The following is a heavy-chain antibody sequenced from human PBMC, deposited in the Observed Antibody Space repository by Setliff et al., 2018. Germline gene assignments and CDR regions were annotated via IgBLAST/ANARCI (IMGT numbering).Heavy chain of an antibody. CDR3: ARCNSSGEGRGAFDI. CDR1: GFTFSNHW. D-gene: IGHD6-19*01. CDR2: INGDGRST. Sequence: GSLRLSCAASGFTFSNHWMHWVRQTPGKGLVWVSRINGDGRSTNYADSVKGRFTISRDNSKNTLYLQMNSLRAEDTAVYYCARCNSSGEGRGAFDIWGQGTMVTVSS. V-gene: IGHV3-74*01. J-gene: IGHJ3*02.